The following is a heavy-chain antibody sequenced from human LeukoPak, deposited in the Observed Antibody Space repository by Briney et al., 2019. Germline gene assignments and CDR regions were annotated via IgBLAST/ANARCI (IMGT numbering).Heavy chain of an antibody. D-gene: IGHD1-26*01. J-gene: IGHJ3*02. V-gene: IGHV3-7*01. Sequence: GGSLRLSCATSGFTFSSFWMTWVRQVPGKGLEWLANIKQDGSEKHYVDSVKGRFTISRDNAKNSLYLQMNSLRAEDTAVYYCARGRGGGSYFLADHAFDIWGQGTMVTVSS. CDR3: ARGRGGGSYFLADHAFDI. CDR1: GFTFSSFW. CDR2: IKQDGSEK.